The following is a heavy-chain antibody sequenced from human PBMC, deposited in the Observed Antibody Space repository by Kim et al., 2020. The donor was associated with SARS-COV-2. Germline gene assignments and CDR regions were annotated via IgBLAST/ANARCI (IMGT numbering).Heavy chain of an antibody. CDR3: ARDGGSYCSGGSCYSYYYYGMDV. Sequence: ASVKVSCKASGYTFTSYGISWVRQAPGQGLEWMGWISAYNGNTNYAQKLQGRVTMTTDTSTSTAYMELRSLRSDDTAVYYCARDGGSYCSGGSCYSYYYYGMDVWGQGTTVTVSS. CDR2: ISAYNGNT. J-gene: IGHJ6*02. D-gene: IGHD2-15*01. V-gene: IGHV1-18*01. CDR1: GYTFTSYG.